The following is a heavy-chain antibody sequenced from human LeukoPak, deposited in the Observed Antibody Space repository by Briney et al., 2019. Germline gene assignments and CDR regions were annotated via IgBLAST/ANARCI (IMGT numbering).Heavy chain of an antibody. D-gene: IGHD2-15*01. V-gene: IGHV3-23*01. J-gene: IGHJ4*02. Sequence: GGSLRLSCAASGFTFSSYAMSWVRQAPGKGLEWVSAISGSGDSIYYADSVKGRFTISRDNSKNTLYLQMNSLRAEDTAVYYCAKDGYCSGGSCYHFFDYWGQGTLVTVSS. CDR3: AKDGYCSGGSCYHFFDY. CDR2: ISGSGDSI. CDR1: GFTFSSYA.